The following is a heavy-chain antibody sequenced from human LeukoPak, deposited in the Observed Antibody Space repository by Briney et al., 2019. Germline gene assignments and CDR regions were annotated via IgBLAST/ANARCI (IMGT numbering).Heavy chain of an antibody. Sequence: ASVKVSCKASGYTFISYGINWVRQAPGEGLEWMGWIRTYNGNTNYAQKLQGRVTVTTDISTSTVYMELRSLRSDDTAVCYCARGEVGAGFDYWGQGTLVTVSS. V-gene: IGHV1-18*01. CDR3: ARGEVGAGFDY. J-gene: IGHJ4*02. D-gene: IGHD1-26*01. CDR1: GYTFISYG. CDR2: IRTYNGNT.